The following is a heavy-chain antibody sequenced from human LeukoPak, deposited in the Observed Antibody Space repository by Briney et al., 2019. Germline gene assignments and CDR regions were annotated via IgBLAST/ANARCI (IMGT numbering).Heavy chain of an antibody. CDR3: ARAREFGELFY. V-gene: IGHV3-53*01. CDR2: IYSGGST. J-gene: IGHJ4*02. Sequence: TGGSLRLSCAASGFTVSSNYMSWVRQAPGKGLEWVSVIYSGGSTYYADSVKCRFTISRDNSKNTLYLQMNSLRAEDTAVYYCARAREFGELFYWGQGTRVTVSS. CDR1: GFTVSSNY. D-gene: IGHD3-10*01.